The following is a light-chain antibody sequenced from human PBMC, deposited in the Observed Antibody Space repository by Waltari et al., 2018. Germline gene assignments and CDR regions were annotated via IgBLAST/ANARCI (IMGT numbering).Light chain of an antibody. V-gene: IGLV2-14*03. Sequence: SALTQPASMSGYPGQSITISCTGTNRDIGLYSYAPWYQQHPGKAPKLIISDVNKRPSGVPARFSGSISGYAASLTISGLQAEDEADYYCSSYTATDTYVFGSGTSVIV. CDR3: SSYTATDTYV. CDR1: NRDIGLYSY. CDR2: DVN. J-gene: IGLJ1*01.